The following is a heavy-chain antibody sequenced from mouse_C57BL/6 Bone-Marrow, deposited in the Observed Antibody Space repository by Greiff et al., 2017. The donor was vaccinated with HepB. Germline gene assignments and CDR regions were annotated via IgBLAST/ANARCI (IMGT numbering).Heavy chain of an antibody. D-gene: IGHD1-1*01. J-gene: IGHJ1*03. CDR1: GYTFTSYW. V-gene: IGHV1-64*01. Sequence: VQLQQPGAELVKPGASVKLSCKASGYTFTSYWMHWVKQRPGQGLEWIGMIHPNSGSTNYNEKFKSKATLTVDKSSSTAYMQLSSLTSEDSAVYYCARSAYYGSSYGYFDVWGTGTTVTVSS. CDR3: ARSAYYGSSYGYFDV. CDR2: IHPNSGST.